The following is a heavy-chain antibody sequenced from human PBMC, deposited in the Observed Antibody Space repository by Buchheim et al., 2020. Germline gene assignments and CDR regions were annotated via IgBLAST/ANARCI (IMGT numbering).Heavy chain of an antibody. CDR3: VTVTYHYFDY. CDR1: EFTFSTYN. J-gene: IGHJ4*02. D-gene: IGHD4-17*01. Sequence: EVHLVESGGGLVQPGGSLRLSCAASEFTFSTYNMNWVRQAPGEGLEWVSYISTSSRTTYYADSVRGRFTISRDNARNSLYLQMNSLRAEDTAVYYCVTVTYHYFDYWGQGTL. CDR2: ISTSSRTT. V-gene: IGHV3-48*01.